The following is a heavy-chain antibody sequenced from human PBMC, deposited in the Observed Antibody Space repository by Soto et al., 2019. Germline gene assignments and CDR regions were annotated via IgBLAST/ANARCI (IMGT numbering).Heavy chain of an antibody. CDR3: ARDRVRGYSYAPDAFDI. Sequence: GGSLRLSCAASGFTFDDYAMHWVRQAPGKGLEWVALISSDGNNKYYADSVKGRFSISRDNAKNSLYLQMNSLRAEDTAVYYCARDRVRGYSYAPDAFDIWGQGTMVTVSS. CDR1: GFTFDDYA. J-gene: IGHJ3*02. CDR2: ISSDGNNK. V-gene: IGHV3-30-3*01. D-gene: IGHD5-18*01.